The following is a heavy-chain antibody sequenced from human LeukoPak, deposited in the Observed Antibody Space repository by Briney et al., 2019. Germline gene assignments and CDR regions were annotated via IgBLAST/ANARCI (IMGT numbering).Heavy chain of an antibody. J-gene: IGHJ6*02. V-gene: IGHV3-30*04. Sequence: GGSLRLSCTASGFTFSSYAMHWVRQAPGKGLEWVAYISYDGSNKYYADSVKGRFTISRDNSKNTLYMQMNSLRAEDTAVYYCARRGEQQLVIYYYYGMDVWGQGTTVTVSS. D-gene: IGHD6-13*01. CDR3: ARRGEQQLVIYYYYGMDV. CDR2: ISYDGSNK. CDR1: GFTFSSYA.